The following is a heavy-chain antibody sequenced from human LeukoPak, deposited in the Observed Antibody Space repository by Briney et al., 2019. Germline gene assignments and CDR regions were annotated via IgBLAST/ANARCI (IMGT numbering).Heavy chain of an antibody. J-gene: IGHJ3*02. V-gene: IGHV4-59*08. CDR3: ARSVSWGLLVRDDAFGI. Sequence: SETLSLTCTVSGGSISSYHWIWIRQPPGKGLEWIGYIHYSGSTNYNPSLKSRVTTSVDTSKKQFSLKLRSVTAADTAVYYCARSVSWGLLVRDDAFGIWGQGTMVTVSS. D-gene: IGHD2-21*01. CDR2: IHYSGST. CDR1: GGSISSYH.